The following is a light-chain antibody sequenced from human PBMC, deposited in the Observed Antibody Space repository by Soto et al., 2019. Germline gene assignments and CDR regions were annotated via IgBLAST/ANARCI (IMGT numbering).Light chain of an antibody. V-gene: IGLV8-61*01. CDR3: VLNMGSGISV. CDR1: SGSVSTSYF. J-gene: IGLJ2*01. Sequence: QAVVTQEPSFSVSPGGTVTLTCGLNSGSVSTSYFPSWYQQTPGQAPRTLISTTNTRSSAIPDRFSGSILGNKAALTITGAQAEDESDSYCVLNMGSGISVFGGGPKLTVL. CDR2: TTN.